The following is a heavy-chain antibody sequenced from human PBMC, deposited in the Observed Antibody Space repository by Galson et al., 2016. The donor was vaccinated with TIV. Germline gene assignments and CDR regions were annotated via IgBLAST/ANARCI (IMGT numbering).Heavy chain of an antibody. J-gene: IGHJ3*01. CDR3: GRAEGGNWATSHATCESFDF. CDR2: TYCRSRCYY. CDR1: GDSVSSNSAA. Sequence: CAISGDSVSSNSAAWNWIRQSPSRGLEWLGRTYCRSRCYYDYAVSVKSRITIESDTSKNQFSLQLNSVTSEDTAVYYCGRAEGGNWATSHATCESFDFWGQGTKGTVSS. D-gene: IGHD3-16*01. V-gene: IGHV6-1*01.